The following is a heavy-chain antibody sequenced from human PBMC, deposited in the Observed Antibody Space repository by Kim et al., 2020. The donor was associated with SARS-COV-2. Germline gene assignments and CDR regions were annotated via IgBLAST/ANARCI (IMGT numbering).Heavy chain of an antibody. V-gene: IGHV4-31*03. D-gene: IGHD2-2*01. CDR1: GGSISSGGYY. CDR3: ARSHDIVVVPGSSRFDP. J-gene: IGHJ5*02. Sequence: SETLSLTCTVSGGSISSGGYYWSWIRQHPGKGLEWIGYIYYSGSTYYNPSLKSRVTISVDTSKNQFSLKLSSVTAADTAVYYCARSHDIVVVPGSSRFDPWGQGTLVTVSS. CDR2: IYYSGST.